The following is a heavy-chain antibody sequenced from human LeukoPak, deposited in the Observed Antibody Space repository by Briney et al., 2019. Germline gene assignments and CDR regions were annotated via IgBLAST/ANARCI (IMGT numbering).Heavy chain of an antibody. D-gene: IGHD2/OR15-2a*01. CDR2: VDYNGST. CDR1: GASVSSSH. J-gene: IGHJ5*02. Sequence: PSETLSLTCTVSGASVSSSHWNWIRQPPGTGLEWIANVDYNGSTKYNPSLRGRGTMSLDTSKNQFHLKLESVTAADTARYYCARGFYEPSDRWGQGTLVIVST. V-gene: IGHV4-59*02. CDR3: ARGFYEPSDR.